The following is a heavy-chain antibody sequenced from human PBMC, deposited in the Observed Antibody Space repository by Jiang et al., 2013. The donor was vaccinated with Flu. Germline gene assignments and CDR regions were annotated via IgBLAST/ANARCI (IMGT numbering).Heavy chain of an antibody. Sequence: SCTASGFTFGDYAMSWFRQAPGKGLEWVGFIRSKAYGGTTEYAASVKGRFTISRDDSKSIAYLQMNSLKTEDTAVYYCTRAGRYDYGDYPPQAVKTWGQGTLVTVSS. J-gene: IGHJ5*02. CDR2: IRSKAYGGTT. CDR3: TRAGRYDYGDYPPQAVKT. CDR1: GFTFGDYA. D-gene: IGHD4-17*01. V-gene: IGHV3-49*03.